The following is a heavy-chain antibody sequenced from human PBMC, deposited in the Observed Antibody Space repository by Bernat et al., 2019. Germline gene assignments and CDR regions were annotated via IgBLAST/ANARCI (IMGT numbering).Heavy chain of an antibody. CDR3: ARAPPYYYDSSGYYQDEGYFDY. V-gene: IGHV3-11*04. CDR1: GFTFSDYY. D-gene: IGHD3-22*01. J-gene: IGHJ4*02. Sequence: QVQLVESGGGLVKPGGSLRLSCAASGFTFSDYYMSWIRQAPGKGLDWVSYISSSGSTIYYADSVKGRFTISRDNAKNSLYLQMNSLRAEDTAVYYCARAPPYYYDSSGYYQDEGYFDYWGQGTLVTVSS. CDR2: ISSSGSTI.